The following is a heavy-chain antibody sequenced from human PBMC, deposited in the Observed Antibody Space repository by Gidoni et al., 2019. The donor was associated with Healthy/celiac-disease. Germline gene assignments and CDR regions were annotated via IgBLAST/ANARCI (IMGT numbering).Heavy chain of an antibody. CDR2: RSYDGSNK. J-gene: IGHJ4*02. CDR3: ANAPPGPASIDY. V-gene: IGHV3-30*18. CDR1: GFTFSGYG. Sequence: QVQLVESGGGVVQPGRSLGLSCAASGFTFSGYGMHWVRQAPGKGREWVAVRSYDGSNKYYADSVKGRFTISRDNSKNTLYLQMNSLRAEDTAVYYCANAPPGPASIDYWGQGTLVTVSS. D-gene: IGHD3-10*01.